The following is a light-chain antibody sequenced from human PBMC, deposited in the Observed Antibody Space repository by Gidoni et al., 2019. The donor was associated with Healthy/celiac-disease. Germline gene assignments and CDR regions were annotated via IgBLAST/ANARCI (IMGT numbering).Light chain of an antibody. CDR1: QSVSSY. CDR2: DAS. CDR3: QQRSNWPWT. V-gene: IGKV3-11*01. J-gene: IGKJ1*01. Sequence: EIVLTQSPATLSLSPGEKAPLSSRASQSVSSYLAWYQQKPGQAPRLLIYDASNRATGIPARFSGSGSGTDFTLTISSLEPEDFAVYYCQQRSNWPWTFGQGTKVEIK.